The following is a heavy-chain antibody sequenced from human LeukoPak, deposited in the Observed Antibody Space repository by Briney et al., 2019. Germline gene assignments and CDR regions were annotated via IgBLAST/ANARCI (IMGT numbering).Heavy chain of an antibody. J-gene: IGHJ3*02. D-gene: IGHD5-18*01. CDR2: ISSSSSYT. CDR3: ARVSRGYSYGGTDAFDI. V-gene: IGHV3-11*06. Sequence: GGSLRLSCAASGFTFSFSDAWMTRVRQAPGKGLEWVSYISSSSSYTNYADSVKGRFTISRDNAKNSLYLQMNSLRAEDTAVYYCARVSRGYSYGGTDAFDIWGQGTMVTVSS. CDR1: GFTFSFSD.